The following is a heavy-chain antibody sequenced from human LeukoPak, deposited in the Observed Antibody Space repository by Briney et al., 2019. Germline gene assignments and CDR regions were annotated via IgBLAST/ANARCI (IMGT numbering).Heavy chain of an antibody. J-gene: IGHJ4*02. D-gene: IGHD3-3*02. CDR2: IYTSGST. CDR3: ARGPHFWSGYFDS. CDR1: GGSISRGSYY. Sequence: PSETLSLTCTVSGGSISRGSYYWSWIRQPAGKGLEWIGRIYTSGSTNYNPSLKSRVTISVDTSKTQFSLKLSSVTAADTAVYYCARGPHFWSGYFDSWGQGTLVTVPS. V-gene: IGHV4-61*02.